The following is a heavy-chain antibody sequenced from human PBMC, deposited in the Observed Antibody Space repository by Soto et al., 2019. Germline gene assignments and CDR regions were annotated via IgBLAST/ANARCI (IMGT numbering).Heavy chain of an antibody. CDR2: INHSGNA. J-gene: IGHJ4*02. D-gene: IGHD2-8*01. Sequence: QVQLQQWGAGLLKPSESLSLSCAVYGGSFSDYYWSWIRQPPGKGLEWIREINHSGNANYNPSLNARVTVQEDTSKNQYPMNLTSVTAADTAVYYCARGEGYCTNGVCRTIDYWGQGTRVTVSS. CDR1: GGSFSDYY. V-gene: IGHV4-34*02. CDR3: ARGEGYCTNGVCRTIDY.